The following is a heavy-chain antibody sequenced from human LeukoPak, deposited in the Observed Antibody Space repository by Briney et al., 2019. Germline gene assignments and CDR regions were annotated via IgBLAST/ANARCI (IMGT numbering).Heavy chain of an antibody. CDR1: GGSFSGYY. J-gene: IGHJ4*02. CDR3: ARTAYYPNDY. V-gene: IGHV4-34*01. Sequence: KPSETLSLTCAVYGGSFSGYYWSWIRQPPGKGLEWIGEINHSGSTNYNPSLKSRVTISVDTSKNQFSLKLSPLSAGDTAVYYCARTAYYPNDYWGQGTLVTVSS. CDR2: INHSGST. D-gene: IGHD2-21*01.